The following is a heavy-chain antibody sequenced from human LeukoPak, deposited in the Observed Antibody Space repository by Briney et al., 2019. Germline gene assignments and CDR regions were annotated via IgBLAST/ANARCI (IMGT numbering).Heavy chain of an antibody. CDR2: ISYDGSNK. CDR1: GFTFSSYA. CDR3: ARDKAGIVGGIFDY. V-gene: IGHV3-30-3*01. J-gene: IGHJ4*02. D-gene: IGHD1-26*01. Sequence: GGSLRLSCAASGFTFSSYAMHWVRQAPGKGLEWVAVISYDGSNKYYADSVKGRFTISRDNSKNTLYLQMNSLRAEDTAVYYCARDKAGIVGGIFDYWGQGTLVTVSS.